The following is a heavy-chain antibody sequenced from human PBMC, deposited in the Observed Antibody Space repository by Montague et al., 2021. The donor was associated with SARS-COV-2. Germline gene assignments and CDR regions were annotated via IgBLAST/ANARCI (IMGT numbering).Heavy chain of an antibody. D-gene: IGHD6-19*01. CDR2: VNACDGDT. CDR1: VSTFTNYA. J-gene: IGHJ4*02. Sequence: SVKVSCKASVSTFTNYAVHWVSTPPDQSHEWMAWVNACDGDTKFSQKFQGRVTITRDTSASTAYMELNSLRSEDTAVYYCARGSSGWFPYFDYWGQGTLVTVSS. V-gene: IGHV1-3*01. CDR3: ARGSSGWFPYFDY.